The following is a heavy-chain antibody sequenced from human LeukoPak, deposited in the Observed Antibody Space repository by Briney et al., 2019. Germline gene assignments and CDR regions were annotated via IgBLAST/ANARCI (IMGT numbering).Heavy chain of an antibody. CDR1: GYTFTSYH. V-gene: IGHV1-2*02. Sequence: ASVKVSCKASGYTFTSYHIHWVRQAPGQGLEWMGWINPNSGGTNFAPKFHGRVSMTRDTSINTAYMELTSLRSDDTAVYYCARGDKKENQSGPSGYFDPWGQGTLVTVSS. J-gene: IGHJ5*02. CDR3: ARGDKKENQSGPSGYFDP. D-gene: IGHD3-10*01. CDR2: INPNSGGT.